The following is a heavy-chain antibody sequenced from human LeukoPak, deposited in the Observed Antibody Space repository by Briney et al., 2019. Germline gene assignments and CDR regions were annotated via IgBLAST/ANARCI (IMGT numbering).Heavy chain of an antibody. CDR1: GFTFSSYA. V-gene: IGHV3-23*01. Sequence: PGGSLRLSCAASGFTFSSYAMSWVRQAPGKGLEWVSAISGSGGSTYYADSVKGRFTISRDNSKNTLYLQMNSLRAEDTAVYYRAKASGHYYGSEKWGQGTLVTVSS. CDR2: ISGSGGST. CDR3: AKASGHYYGSEK. J-gene: IGHJ4*02. D-gene: IGHD3-10*01.